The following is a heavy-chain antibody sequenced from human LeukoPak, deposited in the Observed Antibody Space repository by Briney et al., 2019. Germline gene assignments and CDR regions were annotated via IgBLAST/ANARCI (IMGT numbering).Heavy chain of an antibody. Sequence: PGGSLRLSCAASGFSFSSYAMNWVRQAPGKGLEWVSAISGSGGSTYYADSVKGRFTISRDNSKNTLYLQMNSLRAEDTAVYYCAKDLFIYRCGGDCYSSDYWGQGTLVTVSS. CDR2: ISGSGGST. CDR1: GFSFSSYA. CDR3: AKDLFIYRCGGDCYSSDY. V-gene: IGHV3-23*01. D-gene: IGHD2-21*02. J-gene: IGHJ4*02.